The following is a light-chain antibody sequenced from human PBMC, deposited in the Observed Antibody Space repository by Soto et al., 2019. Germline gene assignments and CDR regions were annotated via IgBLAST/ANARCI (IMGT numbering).Light chain of an antibody. CDR2: GAS. Sequence: EIMMTQSPATLSVSPGERATHSCRASQSVSSNLAWYQQKPGQAPRLLIYGASTRATGIPARFSGSGSGTEFTLTISSLQSEDFAVYYCQQYNNWPPWTFGQGTKVDIK. J-gene: IGKJ1*01. CDR1: QSVSSN. V-gene: IGKV3-15*01. CDR3: QQYNNWPPWT.